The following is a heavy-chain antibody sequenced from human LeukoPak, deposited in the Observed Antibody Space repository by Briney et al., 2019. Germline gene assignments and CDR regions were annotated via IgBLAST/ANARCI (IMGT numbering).Heavy chain of an antibody. Sequence: ASVKVSCKASGYTFTSYGISWVRQAPGQGLEWMGWISAYNGNTKYAQKLQGRVTMTTDTSTSTAYMELSRLRSDDTAVYYCARYCSGGSCYFDAFDIWGQGTMVTVSS. J-gene: IGHJ3*02. CDR1: GYTFTSYG. CDR2: ISAYNGNT. V-gene: IGHV1-18*04. D-gene: IGHD2-15*01. CDR3: ARYCSGGSCYFDAFDI.